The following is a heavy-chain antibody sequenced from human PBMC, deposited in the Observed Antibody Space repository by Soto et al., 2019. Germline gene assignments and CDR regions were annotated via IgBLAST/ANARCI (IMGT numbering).Heavy chain of an antibody. D-gene: IGHD2-2*01. CDR3: ARRGYCSSTSCPGGMDV. V-gene: IGHV1-2*02. CDR1: GYTFTDYY. Sequence: ASVKVFCKASGYTFTDYYMHWVRQAPGQGLEWMGWINPNSGGTNYAQKFQGRVTMTRDTSISTAYMELSRLRSDDTAVYYCARRGYCSSTSCPGGMDVWGQGTTVTVSS. J-gene: IGHJ6*02. CDR2: INPNSGGT.